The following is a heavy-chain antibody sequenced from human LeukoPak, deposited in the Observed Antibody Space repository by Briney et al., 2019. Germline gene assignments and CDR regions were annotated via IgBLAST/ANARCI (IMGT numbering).Heavy chain of an antibody. CDR1: GYTFTSYG. CDR2: INPNSGGT. V-gene: IGHV1-2*02. CDR3: ARATYYYGSDFDY. Sequence: ASVKVSCKASGYTFTSYGISWVRQAPGQGLEWMGWINPNSGGTNYAQKFQGRVTMTRDTSISTAYMELSRLRSDDTAVYYCARATYYYGSDFDYWGQGTLVTVSS. D-gene: IGHD3-10*01. J-gene: IGHJ4*02.